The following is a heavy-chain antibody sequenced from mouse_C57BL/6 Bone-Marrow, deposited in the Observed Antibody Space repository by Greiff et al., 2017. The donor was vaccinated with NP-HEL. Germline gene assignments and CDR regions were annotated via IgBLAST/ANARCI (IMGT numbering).Heavy chain of an antibody. CDR1: GYTFTRYG. CDR3: ASVVAKGGYYAMDY. J-gene: IGHJ4*01. D-gene: IGHD1-1*01. V-gene: IGHV1-81*01. Sequence: QVQLQQSGAELARPGASVKLSCKASGYTFTRYGISWVKQRTGQGLEWIGEIYPRSGNTYYNEKFKGKATLTADKSSSTAYMELRSLTSEDSAVYFCASVVAKGGYYAMDYWGQGTSVTVSS. CDR2: IYPRSGNT.